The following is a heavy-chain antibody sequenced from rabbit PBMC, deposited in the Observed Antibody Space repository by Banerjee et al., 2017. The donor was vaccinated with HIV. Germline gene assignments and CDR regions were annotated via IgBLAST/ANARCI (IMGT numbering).Heavy chain of an antibody. Sequence: QEQLEESGGDLVKPEGSLTLTCTASGFSFSSNYWICWVRQAPGKGLEWIACIYAGSSDSTYYASWAKGRFTISSTSSTTVTLQMTSLTAADTATYFCARDGAGYAGYGWNFNLWGQGTLVTVS. V-gene: IGHV1S45*01. CDR3: ARDGAGYAGYGWNFNL. CDR2: IYAGSSDST. D-gene: IGHD7-1*01. J-gene: IGHJ4*01. CDR1: GFSFSSNYW.